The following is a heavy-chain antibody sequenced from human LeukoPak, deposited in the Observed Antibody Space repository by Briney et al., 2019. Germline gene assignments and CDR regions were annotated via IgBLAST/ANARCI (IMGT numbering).Heavy chain of an antibody. CDR1: GYTFTSYD. D-gene: IGHD2-15*01. CDR3: ARDEVVAAPNYFGMVV. CDR2: MNPNSGNT. Sequence: ASVNVSCKASGYTFTSYDVNWVRQATGQGLEWMGWMNPNSGNTGLAQKFQGRVTLTRDTSLSTAYMELSNLRSDDTAVYYCARDEVVAAPNYFGMVVWGQGTTVSVS. J-gene: IGHJ6*02. V-gene: IGHV1-8*01.